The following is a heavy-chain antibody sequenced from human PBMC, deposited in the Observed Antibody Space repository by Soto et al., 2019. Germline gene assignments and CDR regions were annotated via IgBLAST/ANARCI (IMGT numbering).Heavy chain of an antibody. D-gene: IGHD3-10*01. V-gene: IGHV3-33*01. Sequence: QVQLVGSGGGVVQPGTSLRLSCAASGFSFRSHGMHWVRQAPGKGLQWLAVIWYDGSQKYYADSVRGRFTISRDNSKNMLFLQMNSLGDDDTEIYYCARWGDNKRMDVWGQGPPVTVSS. CDR2: IWYDGSQK. CDR1: GFSFRSHG. J-gene: IGHJ6*02. CDR3: ARWGDNKRMDV.